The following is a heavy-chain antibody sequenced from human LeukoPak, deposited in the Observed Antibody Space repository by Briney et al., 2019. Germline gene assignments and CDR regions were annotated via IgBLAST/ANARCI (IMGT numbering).Heavy chain of an antibody. CDR3: AGEDGTYNWFDP. CDR1: GGSVSSGSYY. D-gene: IGHD5-24*01. V-gene: IGHV4-61*01. CDR2: IYYSGST. J-gene: IGHJ5*02. Sequence: SETLSLTCTVSGGSVSSGSYYWSWIRQPPGKGLEWIGYIYYSGSTNYNPSLKSRVTISVDTSKNQFSLKLSSVTAADTAVYYCAGEDGTYNWFDPWGQGTLVTVSS.